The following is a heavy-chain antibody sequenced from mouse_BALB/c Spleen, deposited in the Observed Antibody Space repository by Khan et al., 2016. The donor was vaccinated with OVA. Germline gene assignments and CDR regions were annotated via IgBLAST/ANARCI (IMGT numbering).Heavy chain of an antibody. CDR3: VRDGAYHRNDGWFAY. CDR1: GYTFTSYT. Sequence: VELVESGAELARPGASVKMSCKASGYTFTSYTIHWIKLRPGQGLEWIGYINPSNGYTNYNQKFKDKATLTAAKSSTTAYMELSSLTSDDSALYNCVRDGAYHRNDGWFAYWGQGTLVTVSA. J-gene: IGHJ3*01. D-gene: IGHD2-14*01. V-gene: IGHV1-4*01. CDR2: INPSNGYT.